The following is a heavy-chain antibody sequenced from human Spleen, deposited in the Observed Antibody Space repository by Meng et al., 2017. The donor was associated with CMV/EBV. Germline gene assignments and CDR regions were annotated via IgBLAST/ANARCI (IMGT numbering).Heavy chain of an antibody. CDR1: RFTFSSYA. D-gene: IGHD3-22*01. CDR2: ISASAGST. CDR3: AKGGGITMIVVVIRYYFDY. J-gene: IGHJ4*02. Sequence: GESLKISCAASRFTFSSYAMSWVRQAPGRGLEWVSAISASAGSTDYADSVKGRFTISRDNSKNTLYLQMNSLRAEDTAVYYCAKGGGITMIVVVIRYYFDYWGQGTLVTVSS. V-gene: IGHV3-23*01.